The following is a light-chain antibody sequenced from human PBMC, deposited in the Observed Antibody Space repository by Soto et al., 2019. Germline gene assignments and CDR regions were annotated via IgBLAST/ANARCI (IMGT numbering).Light chain of an antibody. CDR3: QHLNGYPRT. Sequence: DIQLTQSPSFLSASVGDRVTITCRASQGISSYLAWYQQQPGKAPKLLIYSASTLQGGVPSRFSGSGSGTDFSLTIISLQPEDFATYYCQHLNGYPRTFGQGTKVEI. V-gene: IGKV1-9*01. CDR1: QGISSY. J-gene: IGKJ1*01. CDR2: SAS.